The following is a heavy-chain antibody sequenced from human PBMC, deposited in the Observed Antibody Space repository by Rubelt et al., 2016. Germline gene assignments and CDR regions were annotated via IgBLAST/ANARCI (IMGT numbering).Heavy chain of an antibody. V-gene: IGHV4-34*01. CDR1: GGSFSGYY. J-gene: IGHJ3*02. Sequence: QVQLQQWGAGLLKPSETLSLTCAVYGGSFSGYYWSWIRQPPGKGLEWIAEINHSGSTNYNPSLKGRVTILVVTSKIQFYLKLSSVTAADTAVYYGARGLTEDYGSGRYYKQAFDIWGQGTMVTVSS. CDR3: ARGLTEDYGSGRYYKQAFDI. CDR2: INHSGST. D-gene: IGHD3-10*01.